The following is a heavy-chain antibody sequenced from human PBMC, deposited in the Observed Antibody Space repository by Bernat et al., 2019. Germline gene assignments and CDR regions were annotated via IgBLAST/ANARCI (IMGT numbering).Heavy chain of an antibody. CDR3: ARDIVVVVAATYYYYYGMDV. CDR2: ISSIGSTI. J-gene: IGHJ6*02. CDR1: GFTFSDYY. D-gene: IGHD2-15*01. V-gene: IGHV3-11*01. Sequence: QVQLVESGGGLVKPGGSLRLSCAASGFTFSDYYMSWIRQAPGKGLEWVSYISSIGSTIYYADSVKGRFTISRDNAKNSLYLQMNSLRAEDTAVYYCARDIVVVVAATYYYYYGMDVWGQGTTVTVSS.